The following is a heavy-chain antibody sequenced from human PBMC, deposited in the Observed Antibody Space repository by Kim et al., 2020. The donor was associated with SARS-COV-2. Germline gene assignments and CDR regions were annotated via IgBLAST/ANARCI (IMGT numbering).Heavy chain of an antibody. CDR2: IYYSGST. V-gene: IGHV4-39*01. J-gene: IGHJ3*02. CDR1: GGSISSSSYY. CDR3: ARRGGGAIRYDAFDI. D-gene: IGHD3-10*01. Sequence: SETLSLTCTVSGGSISSSSYYWGWIRQPPGKGLEWIGSIYYSGSTYYNPSLKSRVTISVDTSKNQFSLKLSSVTAADTAVYYCARRGGGAIRYDAFDIWG.